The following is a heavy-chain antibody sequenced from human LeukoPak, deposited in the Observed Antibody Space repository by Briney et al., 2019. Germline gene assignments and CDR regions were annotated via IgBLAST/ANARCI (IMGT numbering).Heavy chain of an antibody. V-gene: IGHV3-30*02. CDR1: GFTFSSYG. Sequence: GGSLRLSCAASGFTFSSYGMHWVRQAPGKGLEWVAFIRYDGSNKYYADSVKGRFTISRDSSKNTLYLQMNSLRAEDTAMYYCAKLRYSGYYYDYWGQGTLVTVSS. CDR3: AKLRYSGYYYDY. D-gene: IGHD1-26*01. CDR2: IRYDGSNK. J-gene: IGHJ4*02.